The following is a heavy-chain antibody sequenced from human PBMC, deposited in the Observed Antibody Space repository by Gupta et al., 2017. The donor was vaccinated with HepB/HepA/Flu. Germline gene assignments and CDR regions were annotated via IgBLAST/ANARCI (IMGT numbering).Heavy chain of an antibody. D-gene: IGHD2-15*01. J-gene: IGHJ5*02. Sequence: EVQLVESGGGLVQPGGSLRLSCDASGFPLSRYRMNWARQVPGKGLEWVSNISGRGSTIYYVETVKGRFTILRDNGNNSLYLQINSLRDDDSDLLYCARDQGGGSYLWARWFDPCGQGTLVTVSP. V-gene: IGHV3-48*02. CDR2: ISGRGSTI. CDR3: ARDQGGGSYLWARWFDP. CDR1: GFPLSRYR.